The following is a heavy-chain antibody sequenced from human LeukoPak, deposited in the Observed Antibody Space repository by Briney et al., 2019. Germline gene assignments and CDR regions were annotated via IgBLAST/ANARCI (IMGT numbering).Heavy chain of an antibody. CDR2: ISWNCGSI. J-gene: IGHJ4*02. D-gene: IGHD4-17*01. CDR3: AKATTTSSFDY. Sequence: PGRSLRLSCAASGFTFDDYAMHWVRQAPGKGLEWVSGISWNCGSIGYADSVKGRFTISRDNAKNSLYLQMNSLRAEDTALYYCAKATTTSSFDYWGQGTLVTVSS. V-gene: IGHV3-9*01. CDR1: GFTFDDYA.